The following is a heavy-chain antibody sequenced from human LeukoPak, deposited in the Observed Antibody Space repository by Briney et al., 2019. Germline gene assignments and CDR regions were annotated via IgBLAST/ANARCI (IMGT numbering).Heavy chain of an antibody. Sequence: GGSLRLSCAASGFTFDTCWMSWVRQAPGKGLEWVANIKGDGSDKDYADSVKGRFTISRDNARNSLYLQMNSLRAEDTAVYYCARLGLVGSSHYFDYWGQGTLVTVSS. CDR1: GFTFDTCW. CDR2: IKGDGSDK. D-gene: IGHD6-6*01. J-gene: IGHJ4*02. V-gene: IGHV3-7*01. CDR3: ARLGLVGSSHYFDY.